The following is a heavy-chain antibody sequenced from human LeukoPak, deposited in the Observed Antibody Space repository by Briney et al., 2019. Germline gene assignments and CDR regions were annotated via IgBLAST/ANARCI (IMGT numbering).Heavy chain of an antibody. CDR3: ARFFSRSRITTFGVDENWFDP. D-gene: IGHD3-3*01. J-gene: IGHJ5*02. CDR2: INHSGST. CDR1: GGSFSGYY. V-gene: IGHV4-34*01. Sequence: TSETLSLTCAVYGGSFSGYYWSWIRQPPGKGLEWIGEINHSGSTNYNPSLKSRVTISVDTSKNQFSLKLSSVTAADTAVYYCARFFSRSRITTFGVDENWFDPWGQGTLVTVSS.